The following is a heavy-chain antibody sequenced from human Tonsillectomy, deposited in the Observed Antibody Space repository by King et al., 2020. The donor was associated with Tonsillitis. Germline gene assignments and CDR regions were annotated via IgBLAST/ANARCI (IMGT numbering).Heavy chain of an antibody. Sequence: QLVQSGAEVKRPGASMKVSCQVSGFTLTELSINWVRQAPGKGLEWMGGFNPEDGEIIYAQKFQGRVTVTEDTSTDTGYMELSSLRSEDTAVYYCTTGSSEWFEFDYWGQGTLVTVSS. CDR2: FNPEDGEI. CDR1: GFTLTELS. D-gene: IGHD3-10*01. V-gene: IGHV1-24*01. CDR3: TTGSSEWFEFDY. J-gene: IGHJ4*02.